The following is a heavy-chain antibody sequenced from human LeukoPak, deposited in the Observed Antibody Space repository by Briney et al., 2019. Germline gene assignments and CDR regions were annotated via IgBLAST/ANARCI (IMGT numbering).Heavy chain of an antibody. Sequence: PSETLSLTCTVPGGSISSHYWSWIRQPPGKGLEWIGYIYYSGSTNYNPSLKSRVTISVDTSKNQFSLKLSSVTAADTAVYYCARTPHYYMDVWGKGTTVTVSS. J-gene: IGHJ6*03. CDR3: ARTPHYYMDV. D-gene: IGHD2-15*01. CDR2: IYYSGST. V-gene: IGHV4-59*11. CDR1: GGSISSHY.